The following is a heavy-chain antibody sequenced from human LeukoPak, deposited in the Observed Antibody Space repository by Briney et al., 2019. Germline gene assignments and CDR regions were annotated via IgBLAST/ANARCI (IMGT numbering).Heavy chain of an antibody. D-gene: IGHD2-2*01. V-gene: IGHV1-18*01. CDR2: ISAYNGNT. CDR1: GYTFTRYD. CDR3: ARDRIGVPVNLFDP. J-gene: IGHJ5*02. Sequence: GASVKVSCKASGYTFTRYDISWVRQAPGQGLEWMGWISAYNGNTNYAQKLQGRVTMTTDTSTSTAYMELRSLRSDDTAVYYCARDRIGVPVNLFDPWGQGTLVTVSS.